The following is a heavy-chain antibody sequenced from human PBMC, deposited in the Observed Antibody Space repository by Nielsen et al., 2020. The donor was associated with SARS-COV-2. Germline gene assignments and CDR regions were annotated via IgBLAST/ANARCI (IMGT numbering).Heavy chain of an antibody. V-gene: IGHV1-69*13. CDR3: AREPFDSSGYDYGMDV. D-gene: IGHD3-22*01. Sequence: PVKVSCKASGGTFSSYAISWVRQAPGQGLEWMGGIIPIFGTANYAQKFQGRVTITADESTSTAYMELSSLRSEDTAVYYCAREPFDSSGYDYGMDVWGQGTTVTVSS. CDR2: IIPIFGTA. CDR1: GGTFSSYA. J-gene: IGHJ6*02.